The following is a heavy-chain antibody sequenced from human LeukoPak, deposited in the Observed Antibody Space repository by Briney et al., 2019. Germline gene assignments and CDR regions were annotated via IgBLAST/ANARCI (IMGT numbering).Heavy chain of an antibody. V-gene: IGHV4-59*01. CDR1: GGSISSSY. CDR3: ARGNAFCGGDCYPYCFDS. Sequence: SETLSLTCTVSGGSISSSYWTWIRQPPGKGLEWIGYIYYSGSTNYNPSLKSRVTISVDTSKNHFSLKLRSVTAADTAVYYCARGNAFCGGDCYPYCFDSWGLGTLVTVSS. J-gene: IGHJ4*02. D-gene: IGHD2-21*02. CDR2: IYYSGST.